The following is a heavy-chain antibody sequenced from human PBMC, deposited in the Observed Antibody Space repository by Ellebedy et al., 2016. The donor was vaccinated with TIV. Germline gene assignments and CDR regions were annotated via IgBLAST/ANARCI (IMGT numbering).Heavy chain of an antibody. D-gene: IGHD3-3*01. J-gene: IGHJ6*03. CDR2: IYSGGST. CDR1: GFTVSSNY. Sequence: LSLTCXASGFTVSSNYMSWVRQAPGKGLEWVSVIYSGGSTFYADSVKGRFTISRDNSKNTLYLQMNSLRAEDTAVYYCATRDYDLWSGVSYYYYMDVWGKGTTVTVSS. V-gene: IGHV3-53*01. CDR3: ATRDYDLWSGVSYYYYMDV.